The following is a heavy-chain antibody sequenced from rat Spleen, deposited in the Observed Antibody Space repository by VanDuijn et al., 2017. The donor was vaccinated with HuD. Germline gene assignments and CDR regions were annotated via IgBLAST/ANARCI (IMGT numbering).Heavy chain of an antibody. J-gene: IGHJ3*01. D-gene: IGHD1-4*01. CDR3: TRLEPGYNSNWFAY. Sequence: EVQLVESGGGLVQPGRSLKLSCVASGFTFNIYWMTWIRQAPGKGLEWVASITNTGGSTDYPDSVKGRFTISRDNAKSTLYLQMNSLRSEDTATYYCTRLEPGYNSNWFAYWGQGTLVTVSS. V-gene: IGHV5-31*01. CDR2: ITNTGGST. CDR1: GFTFNIYW.